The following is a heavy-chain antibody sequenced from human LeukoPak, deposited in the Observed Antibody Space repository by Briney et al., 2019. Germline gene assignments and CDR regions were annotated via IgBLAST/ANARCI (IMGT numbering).Heavy chain of an antibody. Sequence: GGSLRLSCAASGFTFSSYSMNWVRQAPGKGLEWVSAISGSGGSSFYADSVKGRLTISRDNSKNTLYLQMNSLRAEDTAVYYGAKVTYFDSRIDAFDVWGQGTMVTVSS. D-gene: IGHD3-22*01. CDR3: AKVTYFDSRIDAFDV. V-gene: IGHV3-23*01. CDR2: ISGSGGSS. J-gene: IGHJ3*01. CDR1: GFTFSSYS.